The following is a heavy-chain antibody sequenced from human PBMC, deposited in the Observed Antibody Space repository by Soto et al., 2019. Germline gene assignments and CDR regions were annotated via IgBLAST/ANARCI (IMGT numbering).Heavy chain of an antibody. D-gene: IGHD5-12*01. Sequence: QVQLQESGPGLVKPSETLSLTCTVSGGSISDYYWSWIRQPPGKGLEWVGYIYYTGTTTYNPSLNSRLTLSVDTSKNQFSLKLRSVSAADTAVYYCARLGRWLQALDSWGQGTLVTVSS. J-gene: IGHJ4*02. CDR2: IYYTGTT. CDR3: ARLGRWLQALDS. CDR1: GGSISDYY. V-gene: IGHV4-59*08.